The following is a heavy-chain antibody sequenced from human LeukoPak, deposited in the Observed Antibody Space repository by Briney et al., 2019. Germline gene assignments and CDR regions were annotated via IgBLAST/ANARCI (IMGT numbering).Heavy chain of an antibody. Sequence: ASVTVSCKASGYTFTSYGISWVRQAPGQGLEWMGWISAYNGNTNYAQKLQGRVTMTTDTSTSTAYMELRSLRSDDTAVYYCATPYYYDSSGYPYYFDYWGQGTLVTVSS. D-gene: IGHD3-22*01. V-gene: IGHV1-18*01. J-gene: IGHJ4*02. CDR1: GYTFTSYG. CDR2: ISAYNGNT. CDR3: ATPYYYDSSGYPYYFDY.